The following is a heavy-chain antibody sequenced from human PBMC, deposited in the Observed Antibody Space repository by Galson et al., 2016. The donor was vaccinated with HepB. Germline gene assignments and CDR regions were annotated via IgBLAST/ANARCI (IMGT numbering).Heavy chain of an antibody. CDR1: GFTFSSYA. CDR2: INNRGYST. Sequence: SLRLSCAASGFTFSSYAMNWVRQAPGKGLEWLSVINNRGYSTYYADSVKGRFTISRDNSNNTLYLQMNNLRVEDTALYYCAEGVYVDAAPDSWGQGTLVTVSS. D-gene: IGHD5-12*01. V-gene: IGHV3-23*01. J-gene: IGHJ4*02. CDR3: AEGVYVDAAPDS.